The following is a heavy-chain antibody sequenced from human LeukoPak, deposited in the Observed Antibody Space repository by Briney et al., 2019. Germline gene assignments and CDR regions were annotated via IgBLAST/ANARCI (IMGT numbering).Heavy chain of an antibody. D-gene: IGHD1-26*01. CDR3: ARGSIVGWFDP. CDR1: GASLSGFF. J-gene: IGHJ5*02. Sequence: SDTLSLTCAVDGASLSGFFWNWIRQSPGKGLEWIGEMNQGGGARFNPSLESRVIIAVDTSKNQFTLKVNSVTDADTAVYYCARGSIVGWFDPWGQGTLVTVSS. CDR2: MNQGGGA. V-gene: IGHV4-34*01.